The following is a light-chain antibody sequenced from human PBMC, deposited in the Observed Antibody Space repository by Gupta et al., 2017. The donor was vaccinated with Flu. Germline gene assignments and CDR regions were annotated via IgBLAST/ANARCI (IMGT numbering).Light chain of an antibody. CDR2: WAS. V-gene: IGKV4-1*01. CDR3: QQDYTNLS. CDR1: QSVLYSSNSKNY. Sequence: VSLGERATINCKSSQSVLYSSNSKNYLAWYQQKPGQPPKLLIYWASTREYGVPDRFSGSGSGTDFTLTSSSLQAEDVAVYYCQQDYTNLSFGQGTKLEIK. J-gene: IGKJ2*01.